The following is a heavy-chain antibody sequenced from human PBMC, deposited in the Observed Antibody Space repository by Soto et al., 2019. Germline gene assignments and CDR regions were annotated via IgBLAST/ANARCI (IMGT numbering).Heavy chain of an antibody. V-gene: IGHV4-34*01. CDR1: GGSFSGYY. Sequence: SETLSLTCAVYGGSFSGYYWSWIRQPPGKGLEWIGEINHSGSTNYNPSLKSRVTISVDTSKNQFSLKLSSVAAADTAVYYCARGRVVVIDYWGQGTLVTV. CDR2: INHSGST. CDR3: ARGRVVVIDY. D-gene: IGHD2-21*01. J-gene: IGHJ4*02.